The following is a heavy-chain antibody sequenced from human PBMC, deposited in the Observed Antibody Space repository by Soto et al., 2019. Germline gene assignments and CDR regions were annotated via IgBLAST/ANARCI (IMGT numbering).Heavy chain of an antibody. CDR2: IYHSGNT. Sequence: PSETLSLTCSVSGDSIGSSTNYWGWIRQPPGKGLEWIGTIYHSGNTYYNPTLKSRVAISVDMSKNQFSLRLNSVTAADTAVYYCARHEWLHLRLVTEYWGQGAPVTVSS. CDR1: GDSIGSSTNY. D-gene: IGHD5-12*01. J-gene: IGHJ4*02. CDR3: ARHEWLHLRLVTEY. V-gene: IGHV4-39*01.